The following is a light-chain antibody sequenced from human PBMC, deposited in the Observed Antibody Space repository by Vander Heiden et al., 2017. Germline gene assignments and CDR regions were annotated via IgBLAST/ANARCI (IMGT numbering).Light chain of an antibody. CDR1: SSNIGSNT. J-gene: IGLJ1*01. V-gene: IGLV1-44*01. CDR2: SNN. Sequence: HSVLTQPPSASGTPGQRVTISCSGSSSNIGSNTVNWYQQLPGTAPKLLIYSNNQRPSGVPVRFSGSKSGTSASLAISGLQSEDEADYYCAAWDDSLNGYVFGTGTKVTVL. CDR3: AAWDDSLNGYV.